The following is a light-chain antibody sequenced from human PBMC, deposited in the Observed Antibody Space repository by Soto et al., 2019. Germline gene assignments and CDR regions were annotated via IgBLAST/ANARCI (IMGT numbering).Light chain of an antibody. CDR2: EVN. Sequence: QSALAQPASLSGSPGQSITISCTGTSSDIGAYDYVSWFQQHPGKAPKLMISEVNNRPSGVSNRFSGSKSGNTAYLTISGLQVEDEAGYVCYSFTTTSTHVFGTGTKVTVL. CDR3: YSFTTTSTHV. J-gene: IGLJ1*01. V-gene: IGLV2-14*01. CDR1: SSDIGAYDY.